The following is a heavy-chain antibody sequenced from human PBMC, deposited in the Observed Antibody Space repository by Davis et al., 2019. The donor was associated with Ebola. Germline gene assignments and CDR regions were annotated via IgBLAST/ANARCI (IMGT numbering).Heavy chain of an antibody. CDR2: INTNTGNP. Sequence: ASVKVSCKASGYTFNSYPMHWVRQAPGQGLEWMGWINTNTGNPTYAQGFTGRFVFSLDTSVSTAYLQISSLKAEDTAVYYCARWARRVVPAAIGSYGMDVWGKGTTVTVSS. CDR1: GYTFNSYP. J-gene: IGHJ6*04. D-gene: IGHD2-2*01. CDR3: ARWARRVVPAAIGSYGMDV. V-gene: IGHV7-4-1*02.